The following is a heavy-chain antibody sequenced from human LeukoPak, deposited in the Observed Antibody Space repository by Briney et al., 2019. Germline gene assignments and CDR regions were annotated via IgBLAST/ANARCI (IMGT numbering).Heavy chain of an antibody. Sequence: GGSLRLSCAASGFTFSNYRMTWVRQAPGKGLEWVAHIKEDGGEKHYVDPVKGRFTISRDNAKNSLYLQMNSLRAEDTAMYYCVRDRGYCSGGTCYALWDYWGQGTLVTVSS. J-gene: IGHJ4*02. D-gene: IGHD2-15*01. CDR3: VRDRGYCSGGTCYALWDY. CDR2: IKEDGGEK. V-gene: IGHV3-7*01. CDR1: GFTFSNYR.